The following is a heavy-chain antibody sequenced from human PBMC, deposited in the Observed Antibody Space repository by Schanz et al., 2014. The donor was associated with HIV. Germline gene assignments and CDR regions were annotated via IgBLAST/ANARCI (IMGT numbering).Heavy chain of an antibody. J-gene: IGHJ4*02. D-gene: IGHD1-1*01. CDR1: GFTFSSYW. CDR3: ARDFGSYPRTKVPDD. Sequence: EVQLVESGGGLVQPGGSLRLSCAASGFTFSSYWMHWVRQAPGKGLVWVSTVGYGGDNTYYADSVEGRFTISRDNSKNTVYLQMNSLRSEDTALYYCARDFGSYPRTKVPDDWGQGTLVIVSS. V-gene: IGHV3-74*01. CDR2: VGYGGDNT.